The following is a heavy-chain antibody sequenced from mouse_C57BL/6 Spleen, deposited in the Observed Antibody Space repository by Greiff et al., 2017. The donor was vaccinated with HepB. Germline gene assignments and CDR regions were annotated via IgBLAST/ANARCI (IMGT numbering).Heavy chain of an antibody. Sequence: EVQLQQSGAELVRPGASVKLSCTASGFNIKDYYMHWVKQRPEQGLEWIGRIDPEDGDTEYAPKFQGKATMTADTSSNTAYLQLSSLTSEDTAVYYGTTGGSSPYYYAMDYWGQGTSVTVSS. CDR2: IDPEDGDT. CDR1: GFNIKDYY. V-gene: IGHV14-1*01. J-gene: IGHJ4*01. D-gene: IGHD1-1*01. CDR3: TTGGSSPYYYAMDY.